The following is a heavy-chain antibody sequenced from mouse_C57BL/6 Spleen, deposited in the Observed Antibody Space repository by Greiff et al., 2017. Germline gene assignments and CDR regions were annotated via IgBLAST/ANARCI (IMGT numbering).Heavy chain of an antibody. CDR2: IYPRSGNT. V-gene: IGHV1-81*01. D-gene: IGHD1-1*01. CDR1: GYTFTSYG. J-gene: IGHJ1*03. Sequence: VQLQQSGAELARPGASVKLSCKASGYTFTSYGISWVKQRTGQGLEWIGEIYPRSGNTYYNEKFKGKATLTADKSSITAYMELRSLTSEDSAVYFCARYYGSSHWYFDVWGTGTTVTVSS. CDR3: ARYYGSSHWYFDV.